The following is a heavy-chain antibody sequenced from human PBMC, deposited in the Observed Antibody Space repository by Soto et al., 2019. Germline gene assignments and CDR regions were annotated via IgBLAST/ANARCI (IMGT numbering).Heavy chain of an antibody. J-gene: IGHJ6*02. Sequence: ASVKVSCKASGYTFTSYGISWVRQAPGQGLEWMGWISAYNGNTNYAQKLQGRVTMTTDTSTSTAYMELRSLRSDDTAVYYCARDHIITMIPYYYCGMDFWDQAPTVTVS. CDR1: GYTFTSYG. CDR2: ISAYNGNT. V-gene: IGHV1-18*01. D-gene: IGHD3-22*01. CDR3: ARDHIITMIPYYYCGMDF.